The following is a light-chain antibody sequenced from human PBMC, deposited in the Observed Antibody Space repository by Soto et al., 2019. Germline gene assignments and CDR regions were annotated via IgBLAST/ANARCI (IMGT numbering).Light chain of an antibody. Sequence: QSVLTQPPSASGTPGQRVTISCSGNTSNLEDNHVYWYRRLPGTAPRLLLYRNNQRPSGVPDRFSGSKSGTSASLAISGVRSEDEADYFCAAWDDSLSVVVFGGGTKLTVL. CDR2: RNN. J-gene: IGLJ2*01. CDR3: AAWDDSLSVVV. V-gene: IGLV1-47*01. CDR1: TSNLEDNH.